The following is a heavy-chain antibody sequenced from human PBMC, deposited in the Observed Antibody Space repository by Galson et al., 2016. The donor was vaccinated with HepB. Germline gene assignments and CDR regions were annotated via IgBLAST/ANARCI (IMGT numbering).Heavy chain of an antibody. D-gene: IGHD6-13*01. V-gene: IGHV3-11*01. CDR3: ARGDQHSSSWWGCDY. Sequence: SLRLSCAASGFTFSDYYMNWIRQAPGKGLEWVSYISSSGSYIYYADSVKGRFTISRDNAKNSLYLQMDSLRAEDTAVYYCARGDQHSSSWWGCDYWGQGTLVTVAS. CDR2: ISSSGSYI. J-gene: IGHJ4*02. CDR1: GFTFSDYY.